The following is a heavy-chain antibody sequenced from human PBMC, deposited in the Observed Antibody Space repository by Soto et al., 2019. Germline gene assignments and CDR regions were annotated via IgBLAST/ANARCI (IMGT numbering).Heavy chain of an antibody. CDR3: ARHGFYGDYSSNYFDP. D-gene: IGHD4-17*01. CDR2: IYPSDSQT. J-gene: IGHJ5*02. CDR1: GYSFSSYW. Sequence: GESLKISCKGSGYSFSSYWIAWVRQMPGKGLEYMGIIYPSDSQTRYSPSFQGQVTISAGKSISTAYLQWTSLKASDTAIYYCARHGFYGDYSSNYFDPWGQGTLVTVSS. V-gene: IGHV5-51*01.